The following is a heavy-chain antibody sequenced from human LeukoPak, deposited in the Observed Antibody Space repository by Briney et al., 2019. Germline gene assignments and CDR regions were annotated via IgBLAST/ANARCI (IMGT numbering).Heavy chain of an antibody. CDR1: GDSISSNSVA. CDR3: ARDPLGSSWNYFDF. CDR2: TFYRSEWYK. Sequence: SQTLSLTCAISGDSISSNSVAWNWIRQSPSRGLEWLGRTFYRSEWYKDYAVSVKSRITINPDTSKNQFSLHLNSVTPEDTAVYYCARDPLGSSWNYFDFWGQGTLVTVSS. V-gene: IGHV6-1*01. J-gene: IGHJ4*02. D-gene: IGHD6-13*01.